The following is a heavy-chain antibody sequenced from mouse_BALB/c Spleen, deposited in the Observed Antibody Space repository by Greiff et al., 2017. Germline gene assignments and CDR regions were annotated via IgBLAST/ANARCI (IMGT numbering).Heavy chain of an antibody. D-gene: IGHD2-2*01. V-gene: IGHV5-17*02. CDR1: GFTFSSFG. CDR2: ISSGSSTI. Sequence: EVKLVEPGGGLVQPGGSRKLSCAASGFTFSSFGMHWVRQAPEKGLEWVAYISSGSSTIYYADTVKGRFTISRDNPKNTLFLQMTSLRSEDTAMYYCARNGYEGAMDYWGQGTSVTVSS. J-gene: IGHJ4*01. CDR3: ARNGYEGAMDY.